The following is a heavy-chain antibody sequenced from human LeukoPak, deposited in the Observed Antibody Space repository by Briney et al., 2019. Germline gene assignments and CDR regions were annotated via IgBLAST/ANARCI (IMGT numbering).Heavy chain of an antibody. Sequence: GGSLRLSCAASGFTFSTYGMHWVRQAPGKGLEWVAIVRYDGSNKYYADSVKGRFTISRDDSKNTLYLQMNSLRPEDTAVYYWAKDLGYWGQGTLVTVSS. D-gene: IGHD7-27*01. J-gene: IGHJ4*02. CDR1: GFTFSTYG. CDR2: VRYDGSNK. CDR3: AKDLGY. V-gene: IGHV3-30*02.